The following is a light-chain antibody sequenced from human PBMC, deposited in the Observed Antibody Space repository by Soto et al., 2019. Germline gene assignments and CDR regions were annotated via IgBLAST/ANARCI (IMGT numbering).Light chain of an antibody. CDR3: RSYTRGSTPPWV. J-gene: IGLJ1*01. Sequence: QSLLTQPDSVSGSPGQTITISCTGSSDDIGTYEYISWHQHHPGKAPKLIIFGVYDRPSGISDRFSGSKSGNTASLTIFGLQVEDEAVYYCRSYTRGSTPPWVCGNGNRLPS. CDR2: GVY. CDR1: SDDIGTYEY. V-gene: IGLV2-14*01.